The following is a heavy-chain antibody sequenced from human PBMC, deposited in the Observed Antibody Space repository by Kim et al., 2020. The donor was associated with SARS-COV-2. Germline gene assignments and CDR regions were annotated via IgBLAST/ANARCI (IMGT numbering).Heavy chain of an antibody. V-gene: IGHV4-59*01. Sequence: SETLTLTCTVSGGSISSYYWSWIRQPPGKGLEWIGYMFYTGSTSYNPSLKSRVTTSLGTSKNQFSRKLSSVTAADTAVYYWARDRGDWSAAVDIWGQGSMVTVSS. CDR2: MFYTGST. CDR3: ARDRGDWSAAVDI. CDR1: GGSISSYY. D-gene: IGHD2-21*02. J-gene: IGHJ3*02.